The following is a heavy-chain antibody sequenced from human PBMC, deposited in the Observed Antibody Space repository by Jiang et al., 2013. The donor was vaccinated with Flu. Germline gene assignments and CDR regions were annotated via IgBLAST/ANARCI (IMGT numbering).Heavy chain of an antibody. V-gene: IGHV3-7*01. CDR3: ARDRYYTSGSYWDY. Sequence: QLLESGGGLVQPGGSLRLSCAVSGFTFSSYWMSWVRQAPGKGLEWVANIKQDASEKYYVDSVKGRFTISRDNDKNSLYLQMNSLRAEDTAVYFCARDRYYTSGSYWDYWGQGTLVTVSS. CDR1: GFTFSSYW. J-gene: IGHJ4*02. D-gene: IGHD3-10*01. CDR2: IKQDASEK.